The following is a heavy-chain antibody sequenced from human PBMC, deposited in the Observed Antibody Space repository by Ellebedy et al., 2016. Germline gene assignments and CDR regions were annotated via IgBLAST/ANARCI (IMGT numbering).Heavy chain of an antibody. CDR1: GGSISSYY. J-gene: IGHJ4*02. V-gene: IGHV4-59*01. D-gene: IGHD5-12*01. CDR3: ARAPDIVATIPDFDY. CDR2: IYYSGST. Sequence: SETLSLTCTVSGGSISSYYWSWIRQPPGKGLEWIGYIYYSGSTNYNPSLKSRVTISVDTSKNQFSLKLSSVTAADTAVYYCARAPDIVATIPDFDYWGQGTLVTVSS.